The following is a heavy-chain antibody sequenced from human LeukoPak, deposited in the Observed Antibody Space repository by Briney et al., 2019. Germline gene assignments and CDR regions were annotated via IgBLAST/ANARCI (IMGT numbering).Heavy chain of an antibody. V-gene: IGHV3-23*01. Sequence: GGSLRLSCAASGFTFSSFEMSWVRQAPGKGPEWVSAISGSGGSAYYADSVKGRFTISRDNSRNSLSLQMNSLRAEDTALYYCGKTGYSSGWYRIWDYWGQGTLVTVSS. CDR1: GFTFSSFE. CDR2: ISGSGGSA. J-gene: IGHJ4*02. D-gene: IGHD6-19*01. CDR3: GKTGYSSGWYRIWDY.